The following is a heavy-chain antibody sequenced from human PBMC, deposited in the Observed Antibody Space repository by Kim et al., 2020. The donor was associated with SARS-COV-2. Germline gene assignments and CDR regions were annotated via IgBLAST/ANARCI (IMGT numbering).Heavy chain of an antibody. CDR2: ISWNGASI. J-gene: IGHJ6*02. D-gene: IGHD3-10*01. Sequence: GGSLRLSCAASGFTFGDYALHWVRQGPGKGLEWVSSISWNGASIGYADSVKGRFTISRDNAKKSLYLQMSSLRAEDTALYFCSRAPMVRRGSSYFYGMDVWGQGTTVTVSS. V-gene: IGHV3-9*01. CDR3: SRAPMVRRGSSYFYGMDV. CDR1: GFTFGDYA.